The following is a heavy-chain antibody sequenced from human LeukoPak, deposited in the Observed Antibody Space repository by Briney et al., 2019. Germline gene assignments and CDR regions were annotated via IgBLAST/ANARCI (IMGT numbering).Heavy chain of an antibody. D-gene: IGHD3-10*01. CDR2: IVVGSGNT. Sequence: SVKVSCKASGFTFTSSAMQWVRQARGQRLEWIGWIVVGSGNTNYAQKFQERVTITRDMSTSTAYMELSSLRSEDTAVYYCAAEDYYGSGGYYVWGQGTLVTVSS. CDR3: AAEDYYGSGGYYV. CDR1: GFTFTSSA. V-gene: IGHV1-58*02. J-gene: IGHJ4*02.